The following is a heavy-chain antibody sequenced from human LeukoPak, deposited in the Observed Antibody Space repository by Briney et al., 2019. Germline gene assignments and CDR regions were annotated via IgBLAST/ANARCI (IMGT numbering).Heavy chain of an antibody. CDR1: GFTFSSYA. V-gene: IGHV3-23*01. J-gene: IGHJ4*02. Sequence: GGSLRLSCAASGFTFSSYAMSWVRQAPGKGLEWVSGISGSGGSTYYADSVKGRFTISKDNSKNTLYLQMTSLRAEDTAVYYCAKDQVWIVVGSFDYWGQGTLVTVSS. CDR3: AKDQVWIVVGSFDY. CDR2: ISGSGGST. D-gene: IGHD3-22*01.